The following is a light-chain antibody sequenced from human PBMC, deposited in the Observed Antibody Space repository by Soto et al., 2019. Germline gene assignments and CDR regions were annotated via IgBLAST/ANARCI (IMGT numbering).Light chain of an antibody. CDR3: QQYNNWPWT. Sequence: IGMTQSPSTLSVTTGGRATLSCRASQSISGALAWYQQKPGQAPRLLIYGASTRATSFPARFSGSGSGTDFTLTISSLQSEDFAVYYCQQYNNWPWTFGQGTIVDVK. CDR1: QSISGA. CDR2: GAS. V-gene: IGKV3-15*01. J-gene: IGKJ1*01.